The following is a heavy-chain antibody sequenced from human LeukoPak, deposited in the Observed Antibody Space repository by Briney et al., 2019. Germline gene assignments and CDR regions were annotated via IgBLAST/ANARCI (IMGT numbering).Heavy chain of an antibody. CDR3: AREAAALFDY. V-gene: IGHV1-69*13. Sequence: GASLKVSCKASGYTFTGYHIHWVRQAPGQGLEWMGGIIPIFGTANYAQKFQGRVTITADESTSTAYMELSSLRSEDTAVYYCAREAAALFDYWGQGTLVTVSS. J-gene: IGHJ4*02. CDR2: IIPIFGTA. D-gene: IGHD6-13*01. CDR1: GYTFTGYH.